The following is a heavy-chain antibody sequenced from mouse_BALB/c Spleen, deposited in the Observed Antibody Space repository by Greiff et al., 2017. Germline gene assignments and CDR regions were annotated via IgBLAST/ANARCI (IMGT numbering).Heavy chain of an antibody. J-gene: IGHJ2*01. V-gene: IGHV3-6*02. Sequence: EVQVVESGPGLVKPSQSLSLTCSVTGYSITSGYYWNWIRQFPGNKLEWMGYISYDGSNNYNPSLKNRISITRDTSKNQFFLKLNSVTTEDTATYYCARDYYGSSWVYFDYWGQGTTLTVSS. CDR2: ISYDGSN. CDR1: GYSITSGYY. D-gene: IGHD1-1*01. CDR3: ARDYYGSSWVYFDY.